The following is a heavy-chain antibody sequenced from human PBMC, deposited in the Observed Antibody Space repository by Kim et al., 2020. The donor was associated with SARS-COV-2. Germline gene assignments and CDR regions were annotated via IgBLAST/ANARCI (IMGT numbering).Heavy chain of an antibody. J-gene: IGHJ6*03. CDR3: ARDLRYQLDSYMDV. D-gene: IGHD2-2*01. V-gene: IGHV3-48*03. Sequence: GGSLRLSCAASGFTFSSYEMNWVRQAPGKGLEWVSYISSSGSTIYYADSVKGRFTISRDTSKNSLYLQMNSLRVEDTAVYYCARDLRYQLDSYMDVWGKGTKVTVSS. CDR1: GFTFSSYE. CDR2: ISSSGSTI.